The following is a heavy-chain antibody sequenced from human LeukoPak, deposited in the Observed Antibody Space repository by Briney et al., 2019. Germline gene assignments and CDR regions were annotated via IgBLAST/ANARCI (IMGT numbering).Heavy chain of an antibody. D-gene: IGHD3-16*01. CDR2: IYYSGST. V-gene: IGHV4-59*12. CDR1: GGSISSYY. Sequence: PSETLSLTCTVSGGSISSYYWSWIRQPPGKGLEWIGYIYYSGSTNYNPSLKSRVTISVDTSKNQFSLKLSSVTAADTAVYYCARRRLRPYGMDVWGQGTTVTVSS. J-gene: IGHJ6*02. CDR3: ARRRLRPYGMDV.